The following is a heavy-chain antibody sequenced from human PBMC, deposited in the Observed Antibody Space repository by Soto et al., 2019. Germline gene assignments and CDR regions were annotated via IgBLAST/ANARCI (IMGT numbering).Heavy chain of an antibody. J-gene: IGHJ6*02. CDR3: ARGDIVVVPAAIHYLLRGMDV. D-gene: IGHD2-2*01. Sequence: EVHLLESGGGLIQPGGSLRLSCVASGITFNKYVMSWVRQAPGKGLEFVSIISGSGDAIDYADSVKGRFTISRDNSRNTLYLQMNSLRAEDRAVYYCARGDIVVVPAAIHYLLRGMDVWGQGTTVTVSS. CDR2: ISGSGDAI. V-gene: IGHV3-23*01. CDR1: GITFNKYV.